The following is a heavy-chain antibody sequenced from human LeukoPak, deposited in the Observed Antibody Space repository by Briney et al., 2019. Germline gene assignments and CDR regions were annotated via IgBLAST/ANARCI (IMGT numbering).Heavy chain of an antibody. CDR1: GFTFSSYW. J-gene: IGHJ6*03. CDR2: IKQDGSEK. CDR3: ARCGSSWYGYYYYYYMDV. V-gene: IGHV3-7*01. D-gene: IGHD6-13*01. Sequence: PGGSLRLSXAASGFTFSSYWMSWIRQARGKGLEWVANIKQDGSEKYYVDSVKGRFTISRDNAKNSLYLQMNSLRAEDTAVYYCARCGSSWYGYYYYYYMDVWGKGTTVTVSS.